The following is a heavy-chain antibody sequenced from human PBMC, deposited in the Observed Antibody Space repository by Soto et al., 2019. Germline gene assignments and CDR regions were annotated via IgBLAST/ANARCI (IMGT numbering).Heavy chain of an antibody. J-gene: IGHJ4*02. D-gene: IGHD3-22*01. CDR2: INVGNGNT. CDR3: ATPQDYDRCLDS. CDR1: RYTFRNYA. V-gene: IGHV1-3*01. Sequence: GASVKVCSKASRYTFRNYARQWVHQAPGQRLEWMGWINVGNGNTRYSQKFQGRLTLTRDTPGNTAYLELNSLISEDTAVYYCATPQDYDRCLDSWGQGTLVTVSS.